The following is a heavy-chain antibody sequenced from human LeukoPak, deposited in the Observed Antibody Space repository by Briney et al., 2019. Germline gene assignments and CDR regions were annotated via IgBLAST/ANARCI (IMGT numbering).Heavy chain of an antibody. CDR3: ARGDYDSSGYYYVGY. V-gene: IGHV4-59*01. J-gene: IGHJ4*02. Sequence: PSETLSLTCTVSGGSISSYYWSWIRQPPGKGLEWIGYIYYSRSTNYNPSLKSRVTISVDTSKNQFSLKLSSVTAADTAVYYCARGDYDSSGYYYVGYWGQGTLVTVSS. CDR2: IYYSRST. CDR1: GGSISSYY. D-gene: IGHD3-22*01.